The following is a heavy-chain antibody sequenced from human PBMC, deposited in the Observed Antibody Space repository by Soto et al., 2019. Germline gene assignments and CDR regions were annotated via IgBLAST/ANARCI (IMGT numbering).Heavy chain of an antibody. J-gene: IGHJ5*02. CDR2: IIPIFGTA. CDR1: GGTFSSYA. CDR3: ARAFSPYYYDSSGYHNWFDP. D-gene: IGHD3-22*01. Sequence: QVQLVQSGAEVKKPGSSVKVSCKASGGTFSSYAISWVRQAPGQGLEWMGGIIPIFGTANYAQKFQGRVTITADESTSTAYMGLSSLRSEDTAVYYCARAFSPYYYDSSGYHNWFDPWGQGTLVTVSS. V-gene: IGHV1-69*01.